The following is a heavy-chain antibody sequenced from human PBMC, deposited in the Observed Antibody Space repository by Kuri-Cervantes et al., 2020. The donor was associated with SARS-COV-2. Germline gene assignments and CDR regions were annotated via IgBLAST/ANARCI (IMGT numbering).Heavy chain of an antibody. J-gene: IGHJ5*02. CDR2: IYYSGST. V-gene: IGHV4-39*02. D-gene: IGHD3-22*01. Sequence: SETLSLTCTVSGGSISSSSYYWGWIRQPPGKGLEWIGSIYYSGSTYYNPSLKSRVTISVDTSKNQFSLKLSSVTAADTAVYYCARDRSRAYYYDSSGFGAWGQGTLVTVSS. CDR1: GGSISSSSYY. CDR3: ARDRSRAYYYDSSGFGA.